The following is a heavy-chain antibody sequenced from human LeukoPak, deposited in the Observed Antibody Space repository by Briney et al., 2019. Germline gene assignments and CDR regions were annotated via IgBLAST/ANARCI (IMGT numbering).Heavy chain of an antibody. CDR2: ISSSSSYI. D-gene: IGHD3-3*01. V-gene: IGHV3-21*01. CDR3: AREGLGYYDFWSGYPYYYYGMDV. J-gene: IGHJ6*02. CDR1: GFTFSSYS. Sequence: GGSLRLSCAASGFTFSSYSMNWVRQAPGKGLEWVSSISSSSSYIYYADSVKGRFTISRDNSKNTLYLQMNSLRAEDTAVYYCAREGLGYYDFWSGYPYYYYGMDVWGQGTTVTVSS.